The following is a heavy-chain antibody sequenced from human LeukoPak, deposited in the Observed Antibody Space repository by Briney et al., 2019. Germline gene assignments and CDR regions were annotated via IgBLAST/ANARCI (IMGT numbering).Heavy chain of an antibody. D-gene: IGHD3-22*01. Sequence: GESLKISCKGSGYSFTSYWIGWVRQMPGKGLEWMGIIYPGDSDTRYSPSFQGQVTISADKSISTAYLQWSSLKASDTAMCYCARTLLNYYDSSGYYSREYYYYGMDVWGQGTTVTVSS. CDR2: IYPGDSDT. J-gene: IGHJ6*02. CDR3: ARTLLNYYDSSGYYSREYYYYGMDV. CDR1: GYSFTSYW. V-gene: IGHV5-51*01.